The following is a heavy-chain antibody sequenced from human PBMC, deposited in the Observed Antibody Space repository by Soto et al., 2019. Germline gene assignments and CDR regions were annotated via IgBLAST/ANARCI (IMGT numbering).Heavy chain of an antibody. D-gene: IGHD4-17*01. J-gene: IGHJ3*02. V-gene: IGHV3-53*02. Sequence: DVQLVETGGGLIQPGGSLRLSCEASGLTVTGKKYVAWVRQAPGKGLEWVSGVYDTDGIYYADSVKGRFTSSRDNSKTIVYLEMNSLTPDDTAVYYCATLRLREHAYDIWGLGTTVTVSS. CDR3: ATLRLREHAYDI. CDR2: VYDTDGI. CDR1: GLTVTGKKY.